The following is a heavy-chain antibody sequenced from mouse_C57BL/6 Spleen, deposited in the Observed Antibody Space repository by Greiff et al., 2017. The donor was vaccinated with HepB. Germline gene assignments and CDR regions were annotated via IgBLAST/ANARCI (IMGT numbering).Heavy chain of an antibody. V-gene: IGHV14-4*01. CDR1: GFNIKDDY. D-gene: IGHD1-1*01. CDR2: IDPENGDT. CDR3: TRCYYYGSSYGLYYFDY. J-gene: IGHJ2*01. Sequence: EVQLQQSGAELVRPGASVKLSCTASGFNIKDDYMHWVKQRPEQGLEWIGWIDPENGDTEYASKFQGKATITAETSSNTAYLQLSSLTSEDTAVYYCTRCYYYGSSYGLYYFDYWGQGTTLTVSS.